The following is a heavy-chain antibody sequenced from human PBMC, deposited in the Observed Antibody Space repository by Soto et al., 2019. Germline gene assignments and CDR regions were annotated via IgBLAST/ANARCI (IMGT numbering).Heavy chain of an antibody. CDR2: ISYDGSNK. J-gene: IGHJ6*02. Sequence: QVQLVESGGGVVQPGRSLRLSCAASGFTFSSYAMHWVRQAPGKGLEWVAVISYDGSNKYYADSVKGRFTISRDNSKNTLYLQMNSLRAEDTAVYYCARDDLRTRYYYGMDVWGQGTTVTVSS. V-gene: IGHV3-30-3*01. CDR1: GFTFSSYA. D-gene: IGHD2-21*01. CDR3: ARDDLRTRYYYGMDV.